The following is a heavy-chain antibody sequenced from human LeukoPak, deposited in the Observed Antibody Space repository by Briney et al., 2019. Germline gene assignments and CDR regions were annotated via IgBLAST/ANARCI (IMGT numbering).Heavy chain of an antibody. CDR1: GFTFSSYW. D-gene: IGHD1-7*01. V-gene: IGHV3-7*03. J-gene: IGHJ6*03. CDR3: AKRRGLELLYYYYMDV. CDR2: IKQDGSEK. Sequence: GGTLRLSCAASGFTFSSYWMSWVRQAPGKGLEWVANIKQDGSEKYYVDSVKGRFTISRDNAKNSLYLQMNSLRAEDTAVYYCAKRRGLELLYYYYMDVWGKGTTVTVSS.